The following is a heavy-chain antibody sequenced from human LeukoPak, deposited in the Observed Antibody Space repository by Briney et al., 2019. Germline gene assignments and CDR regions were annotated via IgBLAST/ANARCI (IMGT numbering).Heavy chain of an antibody. V-gene: IGHV4-4*07. Sequence: SETLSLTCTVSGGSISSYYWSWIRQPAGKGLERIGRIYTSGSTNYNPSLKSRVTMSVDTSKNQFSLKLSSVTAADTAVYYCARGPHYALGIYFDYWGQGTLVTVSS. J-gene: IGHJ4*02. CDR1: GGSISSYY. CDR2: IYTSGST. D-gene: IGHD7-27*01. CDR3: ARGPHYALGIYFDY.